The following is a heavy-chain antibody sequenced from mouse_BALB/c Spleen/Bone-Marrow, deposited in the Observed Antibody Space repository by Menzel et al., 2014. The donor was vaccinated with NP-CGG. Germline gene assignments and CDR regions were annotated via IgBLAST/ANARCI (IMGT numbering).Heavy chain of an antibody. Sequence: EVQGVESGGGLVQPKGSLKLSCAASGFTFNTYAKNWVRQAPGKGLEWVARIRSKSNNYATYYADSVKDRFTISRDDSQNMLYLQMNNLKTEDTAMYYCVRHGYFGNYYYALDYWGQGTSVTVSS. CDR3: VRHGYFGNYYYALDY. CDR1: GFTFNTYA. J-gene: IGHJ4*01. D-gene: IGHD2-1*01. CDR2: IRSKSNNYAT. V-gene: IGHV10-1*02.